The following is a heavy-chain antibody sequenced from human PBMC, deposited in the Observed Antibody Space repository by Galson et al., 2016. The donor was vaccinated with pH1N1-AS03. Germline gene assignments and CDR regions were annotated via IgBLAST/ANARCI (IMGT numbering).Heavy chain of an antibody. J-gene: IGHJ4*02. Sequence: QSGAEVTKPGESLKISCKGSGSTFSSYWIAWVRQMPGQGLEWMGMIYPGDSDTRYSPSFQGQVTISADKSISTAYLQWSSLKASDAAMYYCARRETEVGTDFWGQGTLVTVSS. CDR2: IYPGDSDT. V-gene: IGHV5-51*01. CDR3: ARRETEVGTDF. CDR1: GSTFSSYW. D-gene: IGHD1-1*01.